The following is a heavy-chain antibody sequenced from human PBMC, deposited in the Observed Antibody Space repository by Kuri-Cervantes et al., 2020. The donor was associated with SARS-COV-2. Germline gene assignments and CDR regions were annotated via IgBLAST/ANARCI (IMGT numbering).Heavy chain of an antibody. CDR1: DVSFSGYY. V-gene: IGHV4-34*01. Sequence: SETLSLTCAVYDVSFSGYYWNCLRQPPGKGLEWIGEINHSGSTNYNPSLKSRVIISVDTSKNQFSLKLSSVTAADTAVYYCARDRCSSTSCYHHDAFDIWGQGTMVTVSS. CDR3: ARDRCSSTSCYHHDAFDI. CDR2: INHSGST. D-gene: IGHD2-2*01. J-gene: IGHJ3*02.